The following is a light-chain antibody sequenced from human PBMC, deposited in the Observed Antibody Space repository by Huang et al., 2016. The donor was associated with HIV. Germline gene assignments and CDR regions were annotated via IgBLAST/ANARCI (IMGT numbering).Light chain of an antibody. CDR3: QQYNNWPPVT. V-gene: IGKV3-15*01. J-gene: IGKJ4*01. CDR2: AAS. Sequence: EIVMTQSPATLSVSPGESATLSCRASQSVSYNLAWYQQKPGQAPRLLISAASTRATGIPARVSGSGSGTEFTLTISSLQSEDFAVYYCQQYNNWPPVTFGGGTKVEIK. CDR1: QSVSYN.